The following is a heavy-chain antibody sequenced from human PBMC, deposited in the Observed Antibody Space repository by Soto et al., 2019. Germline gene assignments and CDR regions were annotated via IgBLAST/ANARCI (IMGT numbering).Heavy chain of an antibody. CDR2: IRSKADSYAT. Sequence: EVQLVESGGGLVQPGGSLKLSCTASGFTFSDSPMHWVRQASGKGLEWVGRIRSKADSYATAYGASVKGRFTISRDDSKNTGYLQMNSLKTEDAAVYYCSSHSPEDMRRTWGQGTLVTVSS. V-gene: IGHV3-73*02. CDR3: SSHSPEDMRRT. D-gene: IGHD2-15*01. J-gene: IGHJ5*02. CDR1: GFTFSDSP.